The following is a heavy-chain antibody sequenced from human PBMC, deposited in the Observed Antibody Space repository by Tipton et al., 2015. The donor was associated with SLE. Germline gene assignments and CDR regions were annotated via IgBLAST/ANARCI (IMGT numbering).Heavy chain of an antibody. D-gene: IGHD2-2*01. CDR1: GGSISSYY. CDR3: ARVPAFYYYYMDV. V-gene: IGHV4-59*01. Sequence: LRLSCTVSGGSISSYYWSWIRQPPGKGLEWIGYIYYSGSTYYNPSLKSRVTISVDTSKNQFSLKLSSVTAADTAVYYCARVPAFYYYYMDVWGKGTTVTVSS. CDR2: IYYSGST. J-gene: IGHJ6*03.